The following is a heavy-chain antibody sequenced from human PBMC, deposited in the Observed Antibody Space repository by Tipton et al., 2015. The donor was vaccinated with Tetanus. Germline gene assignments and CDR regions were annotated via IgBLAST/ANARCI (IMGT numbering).Heavy chain of an antibody. D-gene: IGHD3-10*01. J-gene: IGHJ4*02. V-gene: IGHV4-34*01. Sequence: TLSLTCAVYGGSFSGYYWTWIRQPPGQGLEWIGEIHPSGSANSNPSLNSRVTISVDTSKNQFSLRLTSVTAADTAVYYCAREQGAVQGVITLDKWGLGTLVIVSS. CDR3: AREQGAVQGVITLDK. CDR2: IHPSGSA. CDR1: GGSFSGYY.